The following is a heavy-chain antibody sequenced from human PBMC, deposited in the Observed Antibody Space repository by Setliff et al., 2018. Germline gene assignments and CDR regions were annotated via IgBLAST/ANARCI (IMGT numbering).Heavy chain of an antibody. CDR1: GGSFSGYY. J-gene: IGHJ4*02. D-gene: IGHD3-22*01. CDR2: INHSGST. Sequence: SETLSLTCAVYGGSFSGYYWSWIRQPPGKGLEWIGEINHSGSTNYNPSLKSRVTISVDTSKNQFSLKLSSVTAADTAVYYCARGGITMIVVWGQGTLVTVS. V-gene: IGHV4-34*01. CDR3: ARGGITMIVV.